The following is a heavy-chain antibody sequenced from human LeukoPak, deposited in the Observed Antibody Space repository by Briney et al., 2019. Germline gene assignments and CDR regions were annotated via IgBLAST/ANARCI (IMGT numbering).Heavy chain of an antibody. Sequence: ASVKVSCKASGYTFTSYYMHWVRQAPGQGLEWMGIINPSGGSTSYAQKFQGRVMITTDESTSTAYMELSSLRSEDTAVYYCARDLNSHWSRPYNWFDPWGQGTLVTVSS. D-gene: IGHD1-1*01. CDR2: INPSGGST. CDR1: GYTFTSYY. CDR3: ARDLNSHWSRPYNWFDP. V-gene: IGHV1-46*01. J-gene: IGHJ5*02.